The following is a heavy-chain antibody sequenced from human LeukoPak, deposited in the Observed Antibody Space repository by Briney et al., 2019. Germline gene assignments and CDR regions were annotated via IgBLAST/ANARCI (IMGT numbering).Heavy chain of an antibody. J-gene: IGHJ6*02. CDR1: GFTFSSYS. CDR3: ARNIETDVLLWFGDRARPAAYYYYYGMDV. D-gene: IGHD3-10*01. V-gene: IGHV3-21*01. Sequence: GGSLRLSCAASGFTFSSYSMNWLRQAPGKGLEWVSSISSSSSYLYYADSVKGRFTISRDNAKNTLYLQMDSLRAEDTAVYYCARNIETDVLLWFGDRARPAAYYYYYGMDVWGQGTTVTGSS. CDR2: ISSSSSYL.